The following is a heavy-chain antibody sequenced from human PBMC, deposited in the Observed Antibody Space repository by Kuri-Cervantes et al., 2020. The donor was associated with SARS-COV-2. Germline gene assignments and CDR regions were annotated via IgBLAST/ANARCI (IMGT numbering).Heavy chain of an antibody. CDR3: AKDFGTMVQGVIDY. D-gene: IGHD3-10*01. J-gene: IGHJ4*02. V-gene: IGHV3-9*01. CDR1: GFTFSSYA. CDR2: ISWNSGSI. Sequence: CAASGFTFSSYAMHWVLQAPGKGLEWVSGISWNSGSIGYADSVKGRFTISRDNAKNSLYLQMNSLRAEDTALYYCAKDFGTMVQGVIDYWGQGTLVTVSS.